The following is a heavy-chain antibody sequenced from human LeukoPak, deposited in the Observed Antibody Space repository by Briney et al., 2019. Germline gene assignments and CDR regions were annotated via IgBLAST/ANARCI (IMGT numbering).Heavy chain of an antibody. CDR1: GFIFSGYA. J-gene: IGHJ6*02. CDR3: ATSKTLRFFDWSSSIYGMDV. V-gene: IGHV3-23*01. CDR2: ISGSGGTS. D-gene: IGHD3-9*01. Sequence: GGSLRLSCAASGFIFSGYAMTWVRQAPGKGLEWVSGISGSGGTSYSADSVKGRFTISRDNSKNTLYLQMNSLRAEDTAIYYCATSKTLRFFDWSSSIYGMDVWGHGTTVTVSS.